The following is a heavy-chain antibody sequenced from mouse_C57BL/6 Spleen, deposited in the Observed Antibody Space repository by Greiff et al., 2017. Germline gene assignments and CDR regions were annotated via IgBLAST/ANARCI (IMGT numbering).Heavy chain of an antibody. CDR1: GYTFTDYY. J-gene: IGHJ4*01. Sequence: EVQLQQSGPELVKPGASVKISCKASGYTFTDYYMNWVKQSHGKSLEWIGDNNPNNGGTNYNQKFKGRATLTVDKSSSTAYMELRSLTSEDSAVYYCARFTTDYCAMDYWGQGTSVTVSS. CDR2: NNPNNGGT. D-gene: IGHD1-1*01. V-gene: IGHV1-26*01. CDR3: ARFTTDYCAMDY.